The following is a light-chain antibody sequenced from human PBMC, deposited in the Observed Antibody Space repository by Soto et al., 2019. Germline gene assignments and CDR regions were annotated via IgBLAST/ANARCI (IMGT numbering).Light chain of an antibody. J-gene: IGLJ2*01. CDR3: AACEDSLTRQV. CDR2: SNI. Sequence: QSVLTQPASASGSPGQRVTISCSGTSSNIGSNNENWYQQLPGTAPKLLIFSNIHRPSGVPDRFSGSKSGTSASLAISGLQSEDEADYYCAACEDSLTRQVFGGGTKLTVL. CDR1: SSNIGSNN. V-gene: IGLV1-44*01.